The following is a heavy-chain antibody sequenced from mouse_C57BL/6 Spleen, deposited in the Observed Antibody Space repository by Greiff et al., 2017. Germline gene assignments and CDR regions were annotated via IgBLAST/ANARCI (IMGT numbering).Heavy chain of an antibody. CDR3: TSLAPGYFDV. CDR1: GFTFSNYW. CDR2: IRLKSDNYAT. J-gene: IGHJ1*03. Sequence: EVKLMESGGGLVQPGGSMKLSCVASGFTFSNYWMNWVRQSPEQGLEWVAQIRLKSDNYATHYAESVKGRFTISRDDSKSSVYLQMNNLRAEDTGIYYCTSLAPGYFDVWGTGTTVTVSS. D-gene: IGHD6-1*01. V-gene: IGHV6-3*01.